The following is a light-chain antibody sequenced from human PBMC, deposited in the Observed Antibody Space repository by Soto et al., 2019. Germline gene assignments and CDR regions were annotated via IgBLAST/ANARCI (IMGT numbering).Light chain of an antibody. CDR1: QSVSSY. CDR2: DAS. V-gene: IGKV3-11*01. J-gene: IGKJ4*01. CDR3: QQRSNWPALS. Sequence: EIVLTPSPATLSLSPGERATLSCRASQSVSSYLAWYQQKPGQAPRLLIYDASNRATGIPARFSGSGSGTDFTLTISSLEPEDFAVYYCQQRSNWPALSCGGGTKVDI.